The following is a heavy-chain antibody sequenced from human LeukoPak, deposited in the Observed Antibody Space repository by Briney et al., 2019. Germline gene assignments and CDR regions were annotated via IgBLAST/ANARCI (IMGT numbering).Heavy chain of an antibody. V-gene: IGHV4-39*01. D-gene: IGHD2-2*01. CDR3: ARPTLGYCSSTSCYQNYYYYMDV. CDR2: IYYSGST. J-gene: IGHJ6*03. Sequence: SETLSLTCTVSGGSISSSSYYWGWLRQPPGRGLEWGGSIYYSGSTYYNPSLKSRVTISVDPSKNQSSLKLSSVTAADTAVYYCARPTLGYCSSTSCYQNYYYYMDVWGKGTTVTVSS. CDR1: GGSISSSSYY.